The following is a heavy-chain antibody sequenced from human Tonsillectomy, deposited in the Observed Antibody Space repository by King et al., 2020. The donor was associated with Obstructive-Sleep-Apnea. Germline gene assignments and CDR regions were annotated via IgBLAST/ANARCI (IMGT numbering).Heavy chain of an antibody. Sequence: VQLVESGGGLVKPGGSLRLSCAASGFTFSTYRMNWVRQAPGKGLEWVSSISSGSSYIYYEDSVEGRLTISRDNAKKSLYLQLNSLRAEDTAVYYCAREGSTSFDYWGQGTLVTVSS. D-gene: IGHD2-2*01. J-gene: IGHJ4*02. CDR2: ISSGSSYI. CDR1: GFTFSTYR. CDR3: AREGSTSFDY. V-gene: IGHV3-21*01.